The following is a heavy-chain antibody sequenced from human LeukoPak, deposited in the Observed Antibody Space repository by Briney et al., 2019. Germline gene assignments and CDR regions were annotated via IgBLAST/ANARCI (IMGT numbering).Heavy chain of an antibody. CDR2: IYYSGST. D-gene: IGHD1-26*01. CDR1: GGSISSSSYY. Sequence: SETLSLTCTVSGGSISSSSYYWGWIRQPPGKGLEWIGSIYYSGSTYYNPSLKSRVTISVDTSKNQFSLKLSSVTAADTAVYYCARVYSGSFTTGFDYWGQETLVTVSS. J-gene: IGHJ4*02. V-gene: IGHV4-39*07. CDR3: ARVYSGSFTTGFDY.